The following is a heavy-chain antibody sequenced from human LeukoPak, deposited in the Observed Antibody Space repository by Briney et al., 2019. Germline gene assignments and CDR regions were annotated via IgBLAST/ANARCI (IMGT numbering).Heavy chain of an antibody. V-gene: IGHV4-59*11. CDR3: ARDEGSPGALDH. CDR1: GVSITSHF. J-gene: IGHJ4*02. D-gene: IGHD3-10*01. CDR2: AYINGIT. Sequence: PSATLSLTCTVSGVSITSHFWSWIRQSPGQGLEWIGYAYINGITNYNPSLKSRVTISVDTSKNQFYLRLSSVTAADTAVYYCARDEGSPGALDHWGQGTLVTVSS.